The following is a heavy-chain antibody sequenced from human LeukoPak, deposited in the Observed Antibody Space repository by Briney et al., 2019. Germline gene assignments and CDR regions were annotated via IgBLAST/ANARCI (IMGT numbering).Heavy chain of an antibody. CDR1: GFTFDEYA. CDR2: INWNSGSI. J-gene: IGHJ4*02. Sequence: GRSLRLSCATSGFTFDEYAMHWVRQAPGKGLEWVSGINWNSGSIDYADSVKGRFTISRDNAKNSLYLHMNSLRAEDTALYYCARDWESYRYIMDYWGQGTLVTVSS. V-gene: IGHV3-9*01. CDR3: ARDWESYRYIMDY. D-gene: IGHD3-16*02.